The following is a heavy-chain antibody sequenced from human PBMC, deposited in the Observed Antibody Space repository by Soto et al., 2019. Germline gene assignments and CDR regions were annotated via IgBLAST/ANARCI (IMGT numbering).Heavy chain of an antibody. V-gene: IGHV1-69*13. CDR2: IIPIFGTA. J-gene: IGHJ6*02. D-gene: IGHD6-19*01. CDR3: ARDQTSSSSGWHYYYYGMDV. Sequence: SVKVSCKASGGTFSSYAISWVRQAPGQGLEWMGGIIPIFGTANYAQKFQGRVTITADESTSTAYMELSSLRSEDTAVYYCARDQTSSSSGWHYYYYGMDVWXQGTTVTVSS. CDR1: GGTFSSYA.